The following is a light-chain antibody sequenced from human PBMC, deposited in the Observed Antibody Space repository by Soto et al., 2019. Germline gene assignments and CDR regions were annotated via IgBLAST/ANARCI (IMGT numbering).Light chain of an antibody. V-gene: IGKV1-5*03. CDR3: QQYSRYSWT. CDR2: RAS. J-gene: IGKJ1*01. Sequence: DIQMTQSPSTLSTSVGDRVTISCRASQSISSWLAWYQQKPGEAPNLLIYRASSLQSGVPSRFSGSGSGTEFTLTISRLQPDDFATYYCQQYSRYSWTFGQGTKVEFK. CDR1: QSISSW.